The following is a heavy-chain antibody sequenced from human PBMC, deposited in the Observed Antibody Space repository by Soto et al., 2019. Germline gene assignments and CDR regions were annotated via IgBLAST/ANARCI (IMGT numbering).Heavy chain of an antibody. CDR3: VRHKKIVDRQNFFDY. J-gene: IGHJ4*02. V-gene: IGHV5-51*01. Sequence: GESLKISCQASGYNFITYWIGWVRQMPGKGLEYMGIIFPGDSETRYSPSFQGQVTISADKSIGTAYLQWHSLKASDTAIYYCVRHKKIVDRQNFFDYWGQGTLVTVSS. CDR1: GYNFITYW. D-gene: IGHD2-15*01. CDR2: IFPGDSET.